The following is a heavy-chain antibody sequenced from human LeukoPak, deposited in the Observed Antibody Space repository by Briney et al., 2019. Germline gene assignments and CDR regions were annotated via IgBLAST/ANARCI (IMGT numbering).Heavy chain of an antibody. Sequence: ASVKVSCKTSGYTFTGYYMHWVRQAPGQGLEWMGRINPNSGGTNYAQKFQGRVTMTRDTSISTAYMELSDLKSDDTAVYYCAREYSSSWYVGYWGQGTLVTVSS. D-gene: IGHD6-13*01. CDR1: GYTFTGYY. V-gene: IGHV1-2*06. J-gene: IGHJ4*02. CDR2: INPNSGGT. CDR3: AREYSSSWYVGY.